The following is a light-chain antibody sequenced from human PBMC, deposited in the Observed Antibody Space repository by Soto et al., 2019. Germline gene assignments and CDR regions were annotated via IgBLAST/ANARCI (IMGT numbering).Light chain of an antibody. V-gene: IGKV1-33*01. CDR2: DAS. Sequence: DIQMTQSPSSLSASVGDSVAITCRASQDISNFLNWYQQTPGKAPKLLTYDASDLETVVPSRFSGTGSGTDFTFTISNVQPEDSATYYCQQYDSLPFTFCPGTKVEIK. CDR1: QDISNF. J-gene: IGKJ3*01. CDR3: QQYDSLPFT.